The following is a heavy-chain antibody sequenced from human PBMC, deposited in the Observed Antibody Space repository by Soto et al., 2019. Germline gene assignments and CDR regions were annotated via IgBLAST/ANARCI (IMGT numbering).Heavy chain of an antibody. CDR3: ARDPSYTVWAFDI. V-gene: IGHV4-61*01. D-gene: IGHD2-2*02. CDR2: IYYSGST. CDR1: GGSVSSGSYY. Sequence: QVPLQESGPGLVKPSETLSLTCTVSGGSVSSGSYYWSWIRQPPGKGLEWIGYIYYSGSTNYNPSRKSRVTLSVDTSKNQFSLKLSSVTAADTAVYYCARDPSYTVWAFDIWGQGTMVTVSS. J-gene: IGHJ3*02.